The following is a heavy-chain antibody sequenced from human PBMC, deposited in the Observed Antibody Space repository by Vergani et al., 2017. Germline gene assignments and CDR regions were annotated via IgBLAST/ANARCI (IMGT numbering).Heavy chain of an antibody. CDR3: ARGVPPNYSSSSEVGYYYYYMDV. CDR1: GYTFTSYA. J-gene: IGHJ6*03. CDR2: INTNTGNP. Sequence: QVQLVQSGAEVKKPGASVKVSCKASGYTFTSYAMNWVRQAPGQGLEWMGWINTNTGNPTYAQGFTGRFVFSLDTSVSTAYLQISSLKAEDTAVYYCARGVPPNYSSSSEVGYYYYYMDVWGKGTTVTVSS. V-gene: IGHV7-4-1*02. D-gene: IGHD6-6*01.